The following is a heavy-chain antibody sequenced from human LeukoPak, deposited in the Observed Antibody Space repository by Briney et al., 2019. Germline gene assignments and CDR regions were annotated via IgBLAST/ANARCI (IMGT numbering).Heavy chain of an antibody. CDR3: ARVAVGGYDSSYYYGMDV. Sequence: ASVKVSCKASGYTFTSYGISWVRQAPGQGLEWMGWINPNSGGTNYAQKFQGWVTMTRDTSISTAYMELSRLRSDDTAVYYCARVAVGGYDSSYYYGMDVWGQGTTVTVSS. V-gene: IGHV1-2*04. CDR2: INPNSGGT. D-gene: IGHD5-12*01. CDR1: GYTFTSYG. J-gene: IGHJ6*02.